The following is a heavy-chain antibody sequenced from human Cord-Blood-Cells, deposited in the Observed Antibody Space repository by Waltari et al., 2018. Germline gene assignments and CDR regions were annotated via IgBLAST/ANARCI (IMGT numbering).Heavy chain of an antibody. V-gene: IGHV1-69*01. D-gene: IGHD2-15*01. Sequence: QVQLVQSGAEVKTPGSSVKVSCKASGGTFSSYAISWMRQAPGQGLEWMGGIIPIFGTANYAQKCQGRVTITADESTSTAYMELSSLRSEDTAVYYCARGYCSGGSCYFDYWGQGTLVTVSS. CDR1: GGTFSSYA. CDR2: IIPIFGTA. J-gene: IGHJ4*02. CDR3: ARGYCSGGSCYFDY.